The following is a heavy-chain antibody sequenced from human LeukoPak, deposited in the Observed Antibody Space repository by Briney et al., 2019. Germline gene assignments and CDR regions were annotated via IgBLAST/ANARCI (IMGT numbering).Heavy chain of an antibody. CDR2: IDGSGDTI. Sequence: GGSLRLSCAASGFTFSDYSMNWVRQAPGEGLEWVSYIDGSGDTIYYADSVKGRFTISRDNAKNSLDLQMNSLRDEDTAAYYCSRRFDCWGQGTLVTVSS. CDR3: SRRFDC. V-gene: IGHV3-48*02. J-gene: IGHJ4*02. CDR1: GFTFSDYS.